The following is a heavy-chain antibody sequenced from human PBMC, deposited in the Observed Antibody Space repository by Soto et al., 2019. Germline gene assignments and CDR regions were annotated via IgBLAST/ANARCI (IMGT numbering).Heavy chain of an antibody. V-gene: IGHV4-59*01. CDR3: ARSSYSSGWLEFDY. CDR1: GGSISSYY. CDR2: IYYSGST. Sequence: QVQLQESGPGLVKPSETLSLTCTVSGGSISSYYWSWIRQPPGKGLEWIGYIYYSGSTNYNPSLKSRVTISVDTSKNQFSLKLSSVTAADTAVYYCARSSYSSGWLEFDYWSQGTLVTVSS. J-gene: IGHJ4*02. D-gene: IGHD6-19*01.